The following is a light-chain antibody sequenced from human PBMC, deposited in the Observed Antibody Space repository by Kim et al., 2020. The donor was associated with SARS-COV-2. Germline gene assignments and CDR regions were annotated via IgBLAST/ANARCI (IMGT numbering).Light chain of an antibody. CDR1: NLEDKY. CDR2: QDS. V-gene: IGLV3-1*01. Sequence: SYELTQPPSVSVSPGQTASIPCSGDNLEDKYVCWYQQKAGRSPVLLIYQDSKWPSGIPERFSGSNSGNTATLTISGTQATDEADYYCQTWDSSSVIFGGGTQPTVL. CDR3: QTWDSSSVI. J-gene: IGLJ2*01.